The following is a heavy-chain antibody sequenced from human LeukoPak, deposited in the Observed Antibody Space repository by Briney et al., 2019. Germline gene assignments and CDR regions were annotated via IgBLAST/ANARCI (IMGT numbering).Heavy chain of an antibody. J-gene: IGHJ4*02. V-gene: IGHV3-23*01. CDR1: GFTFPSYA. Sequence: GGPRSPSFEASGFTFPSYALTWSGQPPGRGLEWFSGISASGGSTYYADSVKGRFSISRDNSKNTLYLQLNSLRVEDTAEYYCAKAHGGSYHSGIDWGQGTLVIVSS. D-gene: IGHD1-26*01. CDR2: ISASGGST. CDR3: AKAHGGSYHSGID.